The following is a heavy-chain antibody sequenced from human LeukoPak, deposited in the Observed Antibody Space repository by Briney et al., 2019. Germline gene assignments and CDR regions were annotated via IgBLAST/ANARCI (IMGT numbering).Heavy chain of an antibody. CDR3: AKDPSASGYYDNWFDP. CDR2: ISGSGGST. J-gene: IGHJ5*02. CDR1: GFTFSSYA. D-gene: IGHD3-22*01. V-gene: IGHV3-23*01. Sequence: GSLRLSCAASGFTFSSYAMSWVRQAPGKGLEWVSAISGSGGSTYYADSVKGRFTISRDNSKNTLYLQMNSLRAEDTAVYYCAKDPSASGYYDNWFDPWGQGTLVTVSS.